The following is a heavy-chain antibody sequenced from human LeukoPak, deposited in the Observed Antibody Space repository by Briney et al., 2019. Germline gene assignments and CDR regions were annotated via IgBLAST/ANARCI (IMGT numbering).Heavy chain of an antibody. CDR3: AKGSRITIFSNWFDP. Sequence: PGGSLRLSCAASGFTFDDYAMHWVRQAPGKGLEWVSGISWNSGSIGYADSVKGRFTISRDNAKNSLYLQMNSLRAEDMALYYCAKGSRITIFSNWFDPWGQGTLVTVSS. CDR1: GFTFDDYA. J-gene: IGHJ5*02. CDR2: ISWNSGSI. V-gene: IGHV3-9*03. D-gene: IGHD3-3*01.